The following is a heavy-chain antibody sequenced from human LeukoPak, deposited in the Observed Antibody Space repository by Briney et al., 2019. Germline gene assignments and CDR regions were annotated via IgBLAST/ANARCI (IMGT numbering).Heavy chain of an antibody. CDR2: IKQDGSEK. CDR3: ARGGQVTFDN. J-gene: IGHJ4*02. Sequence: PGGSLRLSCAASGFTLSNYWMSWVPQAPGKGLEWVANIKQDGSEKYYVDSVKGRFTISRDNAKNSLYLQMNSLRAEDTAVYYCARGGQVTFDNWGQGTLVTVSS. D-gene: IGHD4-11*01. CDR1: GFTLSNYW. V-gene: IGHV3-7*01.